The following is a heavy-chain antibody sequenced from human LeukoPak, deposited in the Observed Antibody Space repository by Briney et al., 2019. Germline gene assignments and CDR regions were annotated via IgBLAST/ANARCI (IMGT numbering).Heavy chain of an antibody. CDR2: IYYSGST. V-gene: IGHV4-59*12. J-gene: IGHJ4*02. CDR3: ARGKDYYGSGTYMGGYYFDY. D-gene: IGHD3-10*01. CDR1: GGSISSYY. Sequence: SETLSLTCTVSGGSISSYYWSWIRQPPGKGLEWIGYIYYSGSTNYNPSLKSRVTISVDTSKNQFSLKLSSVTAADTAVYYCARGKDYYGSGTYMGGYYFDYWGQGTLVTVSS.